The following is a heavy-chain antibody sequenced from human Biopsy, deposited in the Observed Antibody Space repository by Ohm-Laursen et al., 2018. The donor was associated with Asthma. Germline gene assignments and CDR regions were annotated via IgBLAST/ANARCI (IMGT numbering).Heavy chain of an antibody. V-gene: IGHV2-5*02. CDR1: GFSLRTPGVE. Sequence: TQTLTLTRSFSGFSLRTPGVEVGWIRQSPGKALEWLALIYWDDYNLFRPSLKRRLTITKDPSKNQVVLTMTKMDPVDSGTYYCALSQDSGFDDHSPSWFDPWGQGTLVTVSS. CDR2: IYWDDYN. J-gene: IGHJ5*02. CDR3: ALSQDSGFDDHSPSWFDP. D-gene: IGHD3-9*01.